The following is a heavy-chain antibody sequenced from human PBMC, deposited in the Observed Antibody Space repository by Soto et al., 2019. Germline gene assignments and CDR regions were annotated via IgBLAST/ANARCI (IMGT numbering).Heavy chain of an antibody. V-gene: IGHV3-23*01. CDR2: ISASGATT. Sequence: EVQLLESGGNLVQPGGSLRLSCAASGFSFSTYALTWVRQAPGKGLEWVSGISASGATTYYADSVKDRFTISRDNSKNTVFLQMTSLRAEDTALYYCAKWTDTVIEAALAGGAFDIWGQGTMVTVSS. D-gene: IGHD2-15*01. J-gene: IGHJ3*02. CDR3: AKWTDTVIEAALAGGAFDI. CDR1: GFSFSTYA.